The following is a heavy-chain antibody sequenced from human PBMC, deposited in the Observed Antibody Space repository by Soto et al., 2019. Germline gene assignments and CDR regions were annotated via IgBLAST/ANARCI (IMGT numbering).Heavy chain of an antibody. Sequence: ASVKVSCKASGYSFTDYHIHWVRQAPGQGLEWLGRINPKSGGTSTAQKFQGWVTMTTDTSISTASMELTRLTSDDTAIYYCAGGEGRDCSHVVSSFLFNHVSDVWCQGSTVTVSS. CDR1: GYSFTDYH. J-gene: IGHJ6*02. CDR2: INPKSGGT. D-gene: IGHD2-8*02. CDR3: AGGEGRDCSHVVSSFLFNHVSDV. V-gene: IGHV1-2*04.